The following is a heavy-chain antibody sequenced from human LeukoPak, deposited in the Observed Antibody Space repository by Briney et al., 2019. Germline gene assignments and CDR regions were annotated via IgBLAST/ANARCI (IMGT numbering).Heavy chain of an antibody. CDR2: IKSQPDGGTT. Sequence: GGSLRLSCVCSGFTFSNAWMNWVRQARGKGLEWVGRIKSQPDGGTTDYAAPVKGRFTISRDDSKNAFYLQMNSLKTEDTAVYYCSTGGYYFDYWGQGTLVTVSS. CDR1: GFTFSNAW. CDR3: STGGYYFDY. V-gene: IGHV3-15*01. J-gene: IGHJ4*02.